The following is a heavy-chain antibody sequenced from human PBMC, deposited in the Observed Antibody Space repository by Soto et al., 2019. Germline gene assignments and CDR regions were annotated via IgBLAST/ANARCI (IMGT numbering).Heavy chain of an antibody. Sequence: RASVKVSCKASGYTFSSYGISWVRQAPGQGLEWMGWISVHNGDTNYAQKFQGRVTMTTDKSTSTAFMELRSLRSDDTALYYCTVGVRFYGPDSLDMWGQGTMVTVSS. CDR3: TVGVRFYGPDSLDM. D-gene: IGHD3-3*01. J-gene: IGHJ3*02. V-gene: IGHV1-18*01. CDR2: ISVHNGDT. CDR1: GYTFSSYG.